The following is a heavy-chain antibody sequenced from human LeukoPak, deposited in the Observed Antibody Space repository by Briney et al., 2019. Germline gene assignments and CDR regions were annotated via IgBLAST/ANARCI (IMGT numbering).Heavy chain of an antibody. CDR3: ATGSLNWSEAWIDS. V-gene: IGHV1-2*02. Sequence: ASVKVSCGASVYTFTVYYMHWVRQAPGQGREWMGCINPHSGGTNYTQTFRGRDTMTSDTTISTAYMELSRLRSHDTAVYYFATGSLNWSEAWIDSWGQGTLVTVSS. J-gene: IGHJ4*02. CDR1: VYTFTVYY. CDR2: INPHSGGT. D-gene: IGHD1-1*01.